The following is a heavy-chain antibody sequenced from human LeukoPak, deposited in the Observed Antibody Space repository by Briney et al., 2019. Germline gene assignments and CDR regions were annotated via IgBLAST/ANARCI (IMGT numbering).Heavy chain of an antibody. CDR1: GGSISSYY. V-gene: IGHV4-59*01. D-gene: IGHD7-27*01. CDR3: ARAGWGSRSWFDP. J-gene: IGHJ5*02. CDR2: IYYSGST. Sequence: PSETLSLTCTVSGGSISSYYWSWIRQPPGKGLEWIGYIYYSGSTNYNPSLKSRVTMSVDTSKNQFSLKLSSVTAADTAVYYCARAGWGSRSWFDPWGQGTLVTVSS.